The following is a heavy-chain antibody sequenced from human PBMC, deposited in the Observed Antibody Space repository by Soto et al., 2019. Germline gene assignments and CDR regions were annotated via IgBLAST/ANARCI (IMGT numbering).Heavy chain of an antibody. D-gene: IGHD1-26*01. Sequence: GASVKVSCKASGYTFTGYYMHWVRQAPGQGLEWMGWINPNSGGTNYAQKFQGWVTMTRDTSISTAYMELSRLRSDDTAVYYCARAAMGATTPPYYYYGMDVWGQGTTVTVSS. CDR2: INPNSGGT. CDR1: GYTFTGYY. V-gene: IGHV1-2*04. CDR3: ARAAMGATTPPYYYYGMDV. J-gene: IGHJ6*02.